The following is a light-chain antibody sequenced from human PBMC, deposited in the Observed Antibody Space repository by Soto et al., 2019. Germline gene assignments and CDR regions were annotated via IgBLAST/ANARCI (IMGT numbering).Light chain of an antibody. J-gene: IGKJ1*01. CDR1: QSVNSK. Sequence: EIVMTQSPATLTVTPGERVTISCRASQSVNSKVAWYQQKPGQAPRLLISDASNRATGIPARFSGSGSGTEFTLTISSLQSEDFAIYYCQQYNNWPRTFGQGTKVDIK. CDR3: QQYNNWPRT. CDR2: DAS. V-gene: IGKV3-15*01.